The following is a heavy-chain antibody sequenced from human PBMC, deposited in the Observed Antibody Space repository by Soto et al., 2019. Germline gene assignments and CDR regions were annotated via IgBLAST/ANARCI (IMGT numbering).Heavy chain of an antibody. CDR2: MNPNSGNT. Sequence: QVQLVQSGAEVKKPGASVKVSCKASGYTFTNYDINWVRQATGQGLEWMGWMNPNSGNTGYAQKFQGRVTMTINTSISTAYMELTSLRSEDTAVYYCARDEVAAPGYFYYYGMDVWGLGTTVTVSS. CDR1: GYTFTNYD. D-gene: IGHD6-13*01. CDR3: ARDEVAAPGYFYYYGMDV. V-gene: IGHV1-8*01. J-gene: IGHJ6*02.